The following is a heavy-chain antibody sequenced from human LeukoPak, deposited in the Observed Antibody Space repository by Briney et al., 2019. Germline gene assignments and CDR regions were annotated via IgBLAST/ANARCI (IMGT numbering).Heavy chain of an antibody. CDR3: ARVKPERRWETDPLDY. Sequence: GASVKVSCKASGYTFTSYAMHWVRQAPGQRLEWMGWINAGNGNTKYSQEFQGRVTMTRDTSTSTVYMELSSLRSEDTAVYYCARVKPERRWETDPLDYWGQGTLVTVSS. CDR1: GYTFTSYA. D-gene: IGHD1-1*01. V-gene: IGHV1-3*03. J-gene: IGHJ4*02. CDR2: INAGNGNT.